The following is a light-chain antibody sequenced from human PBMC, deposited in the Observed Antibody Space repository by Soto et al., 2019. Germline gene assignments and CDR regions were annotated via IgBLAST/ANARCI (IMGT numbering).Light chain of an antibody. Sequence: EIVLTQSPATRSLSPGNRATLSCRASQSVSSYLAWYQQKPGQAPRLLIYDASNRATGIPARFSGSGSGTDFTLTITSLEPEDFAVYYCQQRSNWPSTCGGGTKVEIK. J-gene: IGKJ4*01. CDR3: QQRSNWPST. CDR1: QSVSSY. V-gene: IGKV3-11*01. CDR2: DAS.